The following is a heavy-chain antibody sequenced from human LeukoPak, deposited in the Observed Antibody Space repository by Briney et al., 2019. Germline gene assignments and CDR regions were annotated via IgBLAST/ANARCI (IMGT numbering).Heavy chain of an antibody. CDR2: IIPIFGTA. CDR3: ARDQLLWFGELLYESFDY. J-gene: IGHJ4*02. CDR1: GGTFSSYA. Sequence: SVKVSCKASGGTFSSYAISWVRQAPGQGLEWMGGIIPIFGTANYAQKFQGRVTITADESTSTAYMELRSLRSDDTAVYYCARDQLLWFGELLYESFDYWGQGTLVTVSS. V-gene: IGHV1-69*01. D-gene: IGHD3-10*01.